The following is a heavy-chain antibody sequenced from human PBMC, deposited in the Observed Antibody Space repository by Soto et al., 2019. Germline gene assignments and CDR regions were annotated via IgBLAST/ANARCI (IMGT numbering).Heavy chain of an antibody. D-gene: IGHD3-10*01. CDR2: IYTSGST. V-gene: IGHV4-4*07. CDR3: ARGAYMKPRNYGSVLTYGMDV. CDR1: GGSISSYY. Sequence: PSETLSLTCTVSGGSISSYYWSWIRQPAGKGLEWIGRIYTSGSTNYNPSLKSRVTMSVDTSKNQFSLKLSSVTAADTAVYYCARGAYMKPRNYGSVLTYGMDVWGQGTTVTVSS. J-gene: IGHJ6*02.